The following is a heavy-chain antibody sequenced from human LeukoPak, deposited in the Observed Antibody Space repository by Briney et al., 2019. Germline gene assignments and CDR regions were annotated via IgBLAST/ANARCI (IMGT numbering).Heavy chain of an antibody. Sequence: PGGSLRLSCAASGFTVSSNYMSWVRQAPGKGLEWVSVIYSGGSTYYADSVKGRFTISRDNSKNTLYLQMNSLRAEDTAVYYCARDVVVVVAATLSRNDYYYYGMDVWGQGTTVTVS. CDR3: ARDVVVVVAATLSRNDYYYYGMDV. V-gene: IGHV3-66*02. D-gene: IGHD2-15*01. CDR1: GFTVSSNY. CDR2: IYSGGST. J-gene: IGHJ6*02.